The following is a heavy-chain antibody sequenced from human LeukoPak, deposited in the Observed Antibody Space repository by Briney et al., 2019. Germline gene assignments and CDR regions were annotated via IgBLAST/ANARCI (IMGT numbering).Heavy chain of an antibody. CDR1: GGTFSSYA. J-gene: IGHJ4*02. CDR3: VRDYPYGSGIVRFDY. Sequence: SVKVSCKASGGTFSSYAISWVRQAPGQGLEWMGGIIPIFGTVNYAQKFQGRVTITADESTSTAYMELSSLRSEDTAVYYCVRDYPYGSGIVRFDYWGQGTLVTVSS. D-gene: IGHD3-10*01. V-gene: IGHV1-69*13. CDR2: IIPIFGTV.